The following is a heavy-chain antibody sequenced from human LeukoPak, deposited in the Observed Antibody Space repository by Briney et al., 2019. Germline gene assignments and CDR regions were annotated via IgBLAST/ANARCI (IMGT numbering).Heavy chain of an antibody. V-gene: IGHV1-8*01. D-gene: IGHD2-2*01. CDR3: ARTYCSSTSCYVYYMDV. CDR1: GYTFTSYD. J-gene: IGHJ4*02. Sequence: ASVKVSCKASGYTFTSYDINWVRQATGQGLEWMGWMNPNSGNTGYAQKFQGRVTMTRNTSISTAYMELSSLRSEDTAVYYCARTYCSSTSCYVYYMDVWGQGTLVTVSS. CDR2: MNPNSGNT.